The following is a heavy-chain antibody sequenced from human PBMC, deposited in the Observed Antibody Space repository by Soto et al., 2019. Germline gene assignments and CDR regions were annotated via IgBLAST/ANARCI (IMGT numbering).Heavy chain of an antibody. CDR1: GFTFSSYG. D-gene: IGHD5-18*01. CDR3: ARDPRNRGYSYGYSGYFQH. CDR2: IWYDGSNK. J-gene: IGHJ1*01. Sequence: PGGSLRLSCAASGFTFSSYGMHWVRQAPGKGLEWVAVIWYDGSNKYYADSVKGRFTISRDNSKNTLYLQMNSLRAEDTAVYYCARDPRNRGYSYGYSGYFQHWGQGTLVTVSS. V-gene: IGHV3-33*01.